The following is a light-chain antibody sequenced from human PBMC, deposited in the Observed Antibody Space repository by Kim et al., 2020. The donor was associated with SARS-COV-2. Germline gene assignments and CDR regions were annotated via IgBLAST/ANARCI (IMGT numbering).Light chain of an antibody. CDR1: QSISTW. V-gene: IGKV1-5*03. J-gene: IGKJ2*01. Sequence: DIQMTQSPSTLSASLGDRVTITCRASQSISTWLAWYQQKPGKAPNLLIYKASTLEPGVPSRFSGGGSGTQFTLTISSLQPDDFATYYCQQCDSYPHTFGQGTKLEIK. CDR2: KAS. CDR3: QQCDSYPHT.